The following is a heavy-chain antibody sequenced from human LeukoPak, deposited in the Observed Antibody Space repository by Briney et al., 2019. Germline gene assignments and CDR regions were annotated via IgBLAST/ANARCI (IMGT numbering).Heavy chain of an antibody. CDR1: GFTLSSYS. J-gene: IGHJ3*02. CDR3: ARTGYCSSTSCNDGFDI. Sequence: GGSLRLSCAASGFTLSSYSMNWVRQGPGKGLEWVSSISRSSSYIYYADSVKGRFTISRDNAKNSLYLQMNSLRAEDTAVYYCARTGYCSSTSCNDGFDIWGQGTMVTVSS. D-gene: IGHD2-2*01. V-gene: IGHV3-21*01. CDR2: ISRSSSYI.